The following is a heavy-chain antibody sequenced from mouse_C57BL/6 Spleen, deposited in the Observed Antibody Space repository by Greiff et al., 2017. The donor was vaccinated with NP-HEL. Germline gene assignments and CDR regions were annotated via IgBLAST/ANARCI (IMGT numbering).Heavy chain of an antibody. CDR3: ARMENGSRGSFAY. CDR1: GFTFSDYY. CDR2: FNYDGSST. Sequence: DVMLVESEGGLVQPGSSMKLSCTASGFTFSDYYMAWVRQVPEKGLAWVANFNYDGSSTYYLVSLKSRFIISSANAKNILDLQMSSLKSEDTATKYCARMENGSRGSFAYWGQGTLVTGSA. V-gene: IGHV5-16*01. D-gene: IGHD1-1*01. J-gene: IGHJ3*01.